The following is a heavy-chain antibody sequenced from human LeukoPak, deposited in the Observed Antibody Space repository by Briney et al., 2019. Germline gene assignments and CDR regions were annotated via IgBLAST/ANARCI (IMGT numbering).Heavy chain of an antibody. Sequence: AGGSLRLXCAASGFTFSSYSMNWVRQAPGKVLEWVSSISSSSSYIYYADSMKGRFTISRDNAKHSLYLQMNSLRAEDTAVYYCARVMSRVVGFDYWGQGTLVTVSS. J-gene: IGHJ4*02. CDR3: ARVMSRVVGFDY. D-gene: IGHD2-15*01. CDR1: GFTFSSYS. V-gene: IGHV3-21*01. CDR2: ISSSSSYI.